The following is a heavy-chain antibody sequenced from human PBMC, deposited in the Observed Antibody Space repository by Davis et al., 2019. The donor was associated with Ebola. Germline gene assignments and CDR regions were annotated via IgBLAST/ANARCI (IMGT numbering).Heavy chain of an antibody. CDR2: IDWDDDK. Sequence: SGPTLVKPTPTLTLTCTFSGFSLSTRGMRVSWIRQPPGKALEWLARIDWDDDKFYSTSMKTRLTISKDTSKNQVVLTMTNMDPVDTATYYCARTTGVLEDGMGVWGQGTTVTVSS. CDR1: GFSLSTRGMR. D-gene: IGHD7-27*01. J-gene: IGHJ6*02. V-gene: IGHV2-70*04. CDR3: ARTTGVLEDGMGV.